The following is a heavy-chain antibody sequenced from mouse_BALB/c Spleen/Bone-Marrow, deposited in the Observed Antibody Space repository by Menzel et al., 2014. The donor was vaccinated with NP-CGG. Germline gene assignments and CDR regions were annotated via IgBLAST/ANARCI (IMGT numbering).Heavy chain of an antibody. Sequence: EVQVVESGGGLVQPGGSLKLSCAASGFTFGSYGMSWVRQTPDKRLELVATINNNDGNTYYPDSVKGRFTISRDNAKNTLYLQMSSLKSEDTAMYYCARDNYGSRFDYWGQGTTLTVSS. CDR3: ARDNYGSRFDY. D-gene: IGHD1-1*01. CDR2: INNNDGNT. J-gene: IGHJ2*01. V-gene: IGHV5-6-3*01. CDR1: GFTFGSYG.